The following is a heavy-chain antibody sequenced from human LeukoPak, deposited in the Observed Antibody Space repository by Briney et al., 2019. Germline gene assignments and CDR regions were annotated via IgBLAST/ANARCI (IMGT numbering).Heavy chain of an antibody. CDR1: GFTFDDYA. J-gene: IGHJ3*02. CDR2: ISWNSGSI. V-gene: IGHV3-9*01. CDR3: VKDPQSFLDAFDI. Sequence: GGSLRLSCAASGFTFDDYAMHWVRQAPGKGLEGVSGISWNSGSIGYADSVKGRFTISRDNAKNSLYLQMNSLRAEDTALYYCVKDPQSFLDAFDIWGQGTMVTVSS. D-gene: IGHD3-16*02.